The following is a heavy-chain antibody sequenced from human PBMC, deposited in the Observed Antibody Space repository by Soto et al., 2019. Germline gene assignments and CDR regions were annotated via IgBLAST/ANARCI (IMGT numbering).Heavy chain of an antibody. CDR2: ISDYGRI. J-gene: IGHJ4*02. CDR3: ARGGVEPFDC. V-gene: IGHV3-74*01. CDR1: GLTFRNYW. D-gene: IGHD3-10*01. Sequence: EVQLVESGGGLVQPGGSLRLSCAASGLTFRNYWMHWGRQAPGEGLVWVSRISDYGRINYTDSVKGRFTISRDDAKCALYLQMNNLRAEDTAVYYCARGGVEPFDCWGQGALVTVSS.